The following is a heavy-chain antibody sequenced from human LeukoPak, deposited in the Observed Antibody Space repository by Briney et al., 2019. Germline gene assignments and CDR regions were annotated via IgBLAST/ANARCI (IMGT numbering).Heavy chain of an antibody. D-gene: IGHD6-25*01. CDR3: ARRGRNSSGWQDYL. V-gene: IGHV4-59*01. CDR1: GGSISSYY. CDR2: IYHTGST. J-gene: IGHJ4*02. Sequence: PSETLSHTCTVSGGSISSYYWSWIRQPPGKGLEWIANIYHTGSTNYNPSLSSRVTISIDTAKNQLSLKLTSVTAADTAVYYCARRGRNSSGWQDYLWGQGTLVTVSS.